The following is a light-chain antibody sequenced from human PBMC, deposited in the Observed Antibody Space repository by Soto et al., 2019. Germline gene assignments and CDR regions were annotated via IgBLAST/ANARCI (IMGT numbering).Light chain of an antibody. J-gene: IGLJ2*01. V-gene: IGLV1-40*01. CDR3: QSYDGSLSGVV. CDR1: SSNIGAGYD. Sequence: QSVLTQPPSVSGAPGQRVTISCTGSSSNIGAGYDVHWYQQVPGTAPKLLIYGNINRPSGVPDRFSGSKSGTSASLAITGLQAEDEADYYCQSYDGSLSGVVFGGGTKLTVL. CDR2: GNI.